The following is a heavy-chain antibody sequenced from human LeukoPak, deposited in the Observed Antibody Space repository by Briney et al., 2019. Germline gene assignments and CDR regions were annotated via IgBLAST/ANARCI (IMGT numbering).Heavy chain of an antibody. D-gene: IGHD1-26*01. J-gene: IGHJ3*02. CDR1: GASFSDYY. V-gene: IGHV4-34*01. CDR3: GRTIVGPRGAAFDI. Sequence: SETLSLTCGVYGASFSDYYWSWIRQPPGKGLEWIGEINHSGSTNYNPSLKSRVTISVDTSKKQFSLKLSSVTAADTAVYYCGRTIVGPRGAAFDIWGQGTMVTVSS. CDR2: INHSGST.